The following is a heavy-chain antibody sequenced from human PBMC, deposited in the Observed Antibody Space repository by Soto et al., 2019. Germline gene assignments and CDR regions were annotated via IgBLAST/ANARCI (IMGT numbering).Heavy chain of an antibody. Sequence: GGSLRLSCTASGFILSNYAMNWVRQAPGKGLEWVSTLSKDGANEHYADSVKGRFTISRDGSKNTLYLQMNSLRAEDTAMYYCAKDPSTGSADYWGQGTQVTVSS. CDR2: LSKDGANE. J-gene: IGHJ4*02. CDR1: GFILSNYA. CDR3: AKDPSTGSADY. V-gene: IGHV3-23*01. D-gene: IGHD3-9*01.